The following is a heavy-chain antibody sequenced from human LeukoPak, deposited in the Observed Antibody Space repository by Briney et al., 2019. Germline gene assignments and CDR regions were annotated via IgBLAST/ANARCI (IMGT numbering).Heavy chain of an antibody. CDR3: ARDFDY. Sequence: GGSLRLSCAASGFTFNSYAMHWVRQAPGKGLEWVAVISYDGSKKYYADSVKGRFTISRDNSKNTLYLQMNSLRTEDTAVYYCARDFDYWGQGTLVTVSS. V-gene: IGHV3-30-3*01. J-gene: IGHJ4*02. CDR1: GFTFNSYA. CDR2: ISYDGSKK.